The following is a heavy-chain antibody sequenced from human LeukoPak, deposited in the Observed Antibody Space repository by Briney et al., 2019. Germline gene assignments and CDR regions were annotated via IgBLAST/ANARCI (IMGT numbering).Heavy chain of an antibody. CDR3: ASLRYFDWSYMMDAFDI. J-gene: IGHJ3*02. CDR2: IYTSGST. Sequence: SSETLSLTCTVSGGSISSGSYYWSWIRQPAGKGLEWIGRIYTSGSTNYNPSLKSRVTISVDTSKNQFSLELSSVTAADTAVYYCASLRYFDWSYMMDAFDIWGQGTMVTVSS. D-gene: IGHD3-9*01. V-gene: IGHV4-61*02. CDR1: GGSISSGSYY.